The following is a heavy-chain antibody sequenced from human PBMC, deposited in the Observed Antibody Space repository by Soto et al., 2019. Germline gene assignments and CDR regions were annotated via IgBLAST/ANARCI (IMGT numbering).Heavy chain of an antibody. Sequence: EVQLVESGGGLVKPGGSLRLSCAASGFTFSNAWMSWVRQAPGKGLEWVGCIKSKTDGGTTDYAAPVKGRFTISRDDSKNTLYLQMNSLKTEDTAVYYCTTEVAYCGGDCYSVSWGQGTLVTVSS. CDR2: IKSKTDGGTT. CDR3: TTEVAYCGGDCYSVS. CDR1: GFTFSNAW. J-gene: IGHJ5*02. V-gene: IGHV3-15*01. D-gene: IGHD2-21*02.